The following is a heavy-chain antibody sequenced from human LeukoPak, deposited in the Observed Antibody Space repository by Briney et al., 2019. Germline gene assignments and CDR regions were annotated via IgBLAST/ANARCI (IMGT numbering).Heavy chain of an antibody. V-gene: IGHV1-2*02. CDR1: GYTFTAYY. J-gene: IGHJ4*02. D-gene: IGHD4-23*01. CDR3: ARAGAEQFGGYSAVNS. CDR2: INPNSGGA. Sequence: ASVNVSCKASGYTFTAYYLHWVRQAPAQGLEWMAWINPNSGGANSAQMFQGRVTMTRDTSISTAYMELSSLTSDDTAVYYCARAGAEQFGGYSAVNSWGQGTLVTVSS.